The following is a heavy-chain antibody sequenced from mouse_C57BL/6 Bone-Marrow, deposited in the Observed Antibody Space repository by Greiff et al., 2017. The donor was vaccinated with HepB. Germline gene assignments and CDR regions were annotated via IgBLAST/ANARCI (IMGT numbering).Heavy chain of an antibody. CDR2: IDPEDGET. J-gene: IGHJ2*01. CDR1: GFNIKDYY. V-gene: IGHV14-2*01. Sequence: VQLQQSGAELVKPGASVKLSCTASGFNIKDYYMHWVKQRTEQGLEWIGRIDPEDGETKYAPKFQGKATITADASSNTAYLQLSSLTSEDTAVYYGARICQDGITTGVGDYWGQGTTLTVSS. D-gene: IGHD1-1*01. CDR3: ARICQDGITTGVGDY.